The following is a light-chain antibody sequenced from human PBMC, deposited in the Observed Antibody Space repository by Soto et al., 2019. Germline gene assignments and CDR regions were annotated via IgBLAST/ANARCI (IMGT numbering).Light chain of an antibody. J-gene: IGKJ4*01. V-gene: IGKV1-9*01. CDR2: AAS. CDR3: QQLSMYPST. CDR1: LAIAID. Sequence: IHLTNSPSSVSASVVNRVTIPFLASLAIAIDLAWYQQKPGEAPNLLISAASALYGRVRLRFSGSGSEIDFAITITSLQAEDFETYYCQQLSMYPSTFGGGTKLDIK.